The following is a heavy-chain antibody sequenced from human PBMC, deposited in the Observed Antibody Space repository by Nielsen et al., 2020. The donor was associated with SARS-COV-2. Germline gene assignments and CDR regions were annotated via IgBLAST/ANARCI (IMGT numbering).Heavy chain of an antibody. D-gene: IGHD6-19*01. V-gene: IGHV4-38-2*02. CDR1: GYSISSGYY. J-gene: IGHJ3*02. Sequence: SETLSLTCTVSGYSISSGYYWGWIRPPPGKGLEWIGSIYHSGSTYYNPSLKSRVTISVDTSKNQFSLKLSSVTAADTAVYYCARERDSSGWYTVLDAFDIWGQGTMVTVSS. CDR3: ARERDSSGWYTVLDAFDI. CDR2: IYHSGST.